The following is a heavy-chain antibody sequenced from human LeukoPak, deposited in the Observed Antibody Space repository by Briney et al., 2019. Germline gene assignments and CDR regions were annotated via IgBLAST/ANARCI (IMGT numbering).Heavy chain of an antibody. CDR2: INAGNGNT. CDR3: ARDRRPVAALEYNWFDP. Sequence: PRASVKVSCKASGYTFTSYAMHWVRQAPGQRLEWMGWINAGNGNTKYSQKFQGRVTITRDTSASTAYMELSSLRSEDTAVYYCARDRRPVAALEYNWFDPWGQGTLVTVSS. J-gene: IGHJ5*02. V-gene: IGHV1-3*01. CDR1: GYTFTSYA. D-gene: IGHD2-15*01.